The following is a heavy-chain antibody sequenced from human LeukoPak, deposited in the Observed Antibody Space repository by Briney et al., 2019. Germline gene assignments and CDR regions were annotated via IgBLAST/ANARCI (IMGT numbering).Heavy chain of an antibody. D-gene: IGHD3-10*01. CDR3: AKDSYGSGTYYFYYGMDV. CDR1: GFTFRSRA. V-gene: IGHV3-23*01. J-gene: IGHJ6*02. Sequence: GGSLRLSCAASGFTFRSRAMSWVRQAPGKGLEWVSVISGSGGSTFYADSVKGRFTISRDNSKNTLYLQMNSLRAEDTAVYYCAKDSYGSGTYYFYYGMDVWGQGITVTVSS. CDR2: ISGSGGST.